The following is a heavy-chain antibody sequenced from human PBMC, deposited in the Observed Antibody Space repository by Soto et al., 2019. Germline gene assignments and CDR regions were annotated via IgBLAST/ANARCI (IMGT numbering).Heavy chain of an antibody. CDR2: ISAYNGNT. CDR3: ARDPSAYYDAASGYRPCDY. D-gene: IGHD3-22*01. CDR1: GYTFTSYG. Sequence: ASVTFSCKASGYTFTSYGISWVRQAPGQRLEWMGLISAYNGNTNYSQKLQGRVTMTTDTSTSTAYLELSSPSSDDTAQFYCARDPSAYYDAASGYRPCDYWARGTLVTVSS. J-gene: IGHJ4*02. V-gene: IGHV1-18*01.